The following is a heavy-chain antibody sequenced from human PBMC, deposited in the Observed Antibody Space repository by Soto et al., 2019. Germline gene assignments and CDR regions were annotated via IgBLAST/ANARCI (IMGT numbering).Heavy chain of an antibody. CDR3: ARGRGFGDGFDI. CDR2: ISWNSGRI. J-gene: IGHJ3*02. Sequence: EVQLVESGGGLVQPGRSPRLSCAASGFNFDDYAMHWVRQVPGKGLEWVSGISWNSGRIGYADSVKGRITISRDNAKTSLYLHMNSLRTEDTALYYCARGRGFGDGFDIWGLGTMVTVSS. CDR1: GFNFDDYA. D-gene: IGHD3-10*01. V-gene: IGHV3-9*01.